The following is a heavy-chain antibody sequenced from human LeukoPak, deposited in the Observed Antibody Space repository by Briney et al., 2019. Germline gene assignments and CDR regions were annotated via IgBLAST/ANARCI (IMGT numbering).Heavy chain of an antibody. CDR1: GGTFSSYA. CDR3: ARSPQWLVLSPAHFDY. CDR2: IIPIFGTA. J-gene: IGHJ4*02. V-gene: IGHV1-69*13. Sequence: SVKVSCKASGGTFSSYAISWVRQAPGQGLEWMGGIIPIFGTANYAQRFQGRVTITADESTSTAYMELSSLRSEDTAVYYCARSPQWLVLSPAHFDYWGQGTLVTVSS. D-gene: IGHD6-19*01.